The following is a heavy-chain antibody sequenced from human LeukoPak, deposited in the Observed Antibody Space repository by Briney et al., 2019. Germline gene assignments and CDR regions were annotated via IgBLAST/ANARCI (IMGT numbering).Heavy chain of an antibody. J-gene: IGHJ4*02. V-gene: IGHV4-4*07. Sequence: SETLSLTCTVSGGSISSYYWSWIRQPAGKGLEWIGRIYTSGSTYYNPSLKSRVTRSVDTPKNQFSLNLTSVTAADTAVYYCARGPQCSGFSCGFDYWGQGTLVTVSS. CDR2: IYTSGST. CDR1: GGSISSYY. CDR3: ARGPQCSGFSCGFDY. D-gene: IGHD2-15*01.